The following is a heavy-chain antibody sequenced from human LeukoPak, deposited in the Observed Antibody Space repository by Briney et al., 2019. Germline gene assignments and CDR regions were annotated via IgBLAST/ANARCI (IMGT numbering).Heavy chain of an antibody. CDR2: ISGSGGST. Sequence: GGSLRLSCAASGFTFSSYAMSWVRQAPGKGLEWVSAISGSGGSTYYADSVKGRFTISRDNSKNTLYLQMNSLRAEDTAVYYCAKANGQWLVLYYFDYWGQGTLVTVSS. D-gene: IGHD6-19*01. CDR3: AKANGQWLVLYYFDY. J-gene: IGHJ4*02. V-gene: IGHV3-23*01. CDR1: GFTFSSYA.